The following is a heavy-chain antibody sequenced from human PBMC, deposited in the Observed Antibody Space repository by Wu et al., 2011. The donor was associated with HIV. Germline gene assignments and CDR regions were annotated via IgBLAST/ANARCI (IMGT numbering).Heavy chain of an antibody. V-gene: IGHV1-46*01. CDR1: GYIFTSYF. J-gene: IGHJ4*02. D-gene: IGHD3-10*01. Sequence: QVQLVQSGAEVKKPGASVKVSCKASGYIFTSYFMHWVRQAPGQGLEWMGIINPSDGSTNYAQKFQGRVTMTRDTSTSTVYMELSSLRSEDTAVYYCARGFPYHFDYWGQGTLVTVSS. CDR3: ARGFPYHFDY. CDR2: INPSDGST.